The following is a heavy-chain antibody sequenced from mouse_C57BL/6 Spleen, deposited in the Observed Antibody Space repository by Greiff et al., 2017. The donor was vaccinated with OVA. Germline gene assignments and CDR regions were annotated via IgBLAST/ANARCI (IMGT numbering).Heavy chain of an antibody. CDR3: ARDGYDGYSLFAY. CDR2: ITPGSGGT. J-gene: IGHJ3*01. CDR1: GYAFTNYL. D-gene: IGHD2-3*01. Sequence: VQRVESGAELVRPGTSVKVSCKASGYAFTNYLVEWVKQRPGQGLEWIGVITPGSGGTTEHEKFKGKVTLTADKSASTAYMQLSSLTSEDSAVYFCARDGYDGYSLFAYWGQGTLVTVSA. V-gene: IGHV1-54*01.